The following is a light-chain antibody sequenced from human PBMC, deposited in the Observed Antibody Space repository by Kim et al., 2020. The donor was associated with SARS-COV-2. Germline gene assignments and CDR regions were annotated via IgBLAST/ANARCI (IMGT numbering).Light chain of an antibody. J-gene: IGKJ1*01. V-gene: IGKV4-1*01. CDR3: QQYYTTPWT. CDR1: QSVLYSSNNKNY. CDR2: WAS. Sequence: ATSSCKSSQSVLYSSNNKNYLAWYQQKPGQPPKLLIYWASTRESGVPNRFSGSESGTDFTLTISTLQAEDVAVYFCQQYYTTPWTFGQGTKVDIK.